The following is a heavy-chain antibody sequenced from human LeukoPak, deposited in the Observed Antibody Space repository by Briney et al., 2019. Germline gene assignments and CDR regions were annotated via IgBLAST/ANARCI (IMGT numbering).Heavy chain of an antibody. CDR2: ISAYNGNT. V-gene: IGHV1-18*01. CDR1: GYTFTSYG. D-gene: IGHD3-3*01. CDR3: ARFEEIPQAKTYYDFWSGYYTFDY. Sequence: ASVKVSCKASGYTFTSYGISWVRQAPGQGLEWMGWISAYNGNTNYAQKLQGRVAMTTDTSTSTAYMELRSLRSDDTAVYYCARFEEIPQAKTYYDFWSGYYTFDYWDQGTLVTVSS. J-gene: IGHJ4*02.